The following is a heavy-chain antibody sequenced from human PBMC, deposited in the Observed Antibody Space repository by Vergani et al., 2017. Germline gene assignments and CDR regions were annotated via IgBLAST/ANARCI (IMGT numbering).Heavy chain of an antibody. CDR3: ARDGNYGSGSYYTEYFQH. V-gene: IGHV3-30-3*01. CDR2: ISYDGSNK. J-gene: IGHJ1*01. D-gene: IGHD3-10*01. Sequence: QVQLVESGGGVVQPGRSLRLSCAASGFTFSSYAMHWVRQAPGKGLEWVAVISYDGSNKYYAESVNGRFTSSRDNSKNTLYLQMNSLRAEDTAVYYCARDGNYGSGSYYTEYFQHWGQGTLVTVSS. CDR1: GFTFSSYA.